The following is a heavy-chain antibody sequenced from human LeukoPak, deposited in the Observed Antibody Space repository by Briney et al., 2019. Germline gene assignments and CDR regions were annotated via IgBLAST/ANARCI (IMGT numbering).Heavy chain of an antibody. CDR2: ISGSGGST. J-gene: IGHJ4*02. D-gene: IGHD2-2*01. CDR3: AKDSSVVPAATPLDY. CDR1: GFTFSSYA. Sequence: PGGSLRLSCAASGFTFSSYAMSWVRQAPGKGLEWVSAISGSGGSTYYADSVKGRFTISRDNSKNTLYLQMNSLRAEDTAVYYCAKDSSVVPAATPLDYWGQGTLVTVSS. V-gene: IGHV3-23*01.